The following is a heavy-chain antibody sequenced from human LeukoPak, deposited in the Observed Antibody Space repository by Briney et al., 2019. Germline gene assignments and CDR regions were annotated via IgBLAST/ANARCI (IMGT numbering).Heavy chain of an antibody. CDR2: IIPIFGTA. V-gene: IGHV1-69*05. J-gene: IGHJ4*02. D-gene: IGHD4/OR15-4a*01. Sequence: ASVKVSCKASGGTFSSYAISWVRQAPGQGLEWMGGIIPIFGTANYAQKFQGRVTITTGESTSTAYMELSSLRSEDTAAYYCARNFTEYGAHQGVSMDYWGQGTLVTVSS. CDR3: ARNFTEYGAHQGVSMDY. CDR1: GGTFSSYA.